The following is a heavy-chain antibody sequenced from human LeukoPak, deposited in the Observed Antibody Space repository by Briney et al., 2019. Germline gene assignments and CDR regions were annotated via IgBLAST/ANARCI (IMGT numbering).Heavy chain of an antibody. Sequence: ASVKVSCKASGYTFTSYYMHWVRQAPGQGLEWMGIINPSGGSTSYAQKFQGRVTMTRDTSTSTVYMELSSLRSEDTAVYYCARGSGFGELFSYYYYYYYMDVWGKGTTVTISS. V-gene: IGHV1-46*01. CDR2: INPSGGST. D-gene: IGHD3-10*01. J-gene: IGHJ6*03. CDR1: GYTFTSYY. CDR3: ARGSGFGELFSYYYYYYYMDV.